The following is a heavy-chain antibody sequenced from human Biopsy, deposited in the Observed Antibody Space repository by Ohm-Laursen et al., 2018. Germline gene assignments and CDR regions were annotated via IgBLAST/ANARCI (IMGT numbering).Heavy chain of an antibody. CDR3: ARATNSTGWPYYYFYGMDV. J-gene: IGHJ6*02. CDR2: IIAIFGTP. D-gene: IGHD2/OR15-2a*01. Sequence: ASVKVSCKASGGIFNSYGISWVRQAPGQGLEWMGGIIAIFGTPNYAQKFQGRVTITADESTNTIYMELSSLTSEDTAVYYCARATNSTGWPYYYFYGMDVWGQGTTVTVSS. CDR1: GGIFNSYG. V-gene: IGHV1-69*13.